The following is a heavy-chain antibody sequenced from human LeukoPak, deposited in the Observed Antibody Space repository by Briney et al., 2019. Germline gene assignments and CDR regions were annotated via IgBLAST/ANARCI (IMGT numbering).Heavy chain of an antibody. CDR3: ARASPARYYDSSGYYPIDY. CDR2: ISAYNGNT. D-gene: IGHD3-22*01. CDR1: GYTFTRNG. V-gene: IGHV1-18*01. J-gene: IGHJ4*02. Sequence: ASVKVSCKASGYTFTRNGISWVRQAPGQGLEWMGWISAYNGNTNYAQKFQGRVTMTRDTSISTAYMELSRLRSDDTAVYYCARASPARYYDSSGYYPIDYWGQGTLVTVSS.